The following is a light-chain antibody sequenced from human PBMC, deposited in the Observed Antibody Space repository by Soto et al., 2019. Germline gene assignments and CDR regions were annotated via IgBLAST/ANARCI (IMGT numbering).Light chain of an antibody. CDR2: GAS. Sequence: EIVLTQSPGTLSLSPVERVTLSCRASESVASTYLAWYQPKPGQAPRLLIYGASNRATGIPDRFSGSGSGTDFTLTISRLEPEDFAVYYCQQYDSSPITCGQGTRREIK. V-gene: IGKV3-20*01. CDR3: QQYDSSPIT. CDR1: ESVASTY. J-gene: IGKJ5*01.